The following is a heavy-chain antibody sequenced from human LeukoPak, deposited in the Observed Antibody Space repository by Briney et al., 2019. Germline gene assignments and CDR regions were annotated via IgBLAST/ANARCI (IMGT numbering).Heavy chain of an antibody. CDR3: ARGVSGSYYYYYMDV. CDR2: INPNSGGT. V-gene: IGHV1-2*02. Sequence: ASVKVSCKASGYTFTGYYMHWVRQAPGQGLEWMGCINPNSGGTKYAQKFQGRVTMTRDTSISTAYMELSRLRSDDTAVYYCARGVSGSYYYYYMDVWGKGTTVTVSS. J-gene: IGHJ6*03. CDR1: GYTFTGYY. D-gene: IGHD1-26*01.